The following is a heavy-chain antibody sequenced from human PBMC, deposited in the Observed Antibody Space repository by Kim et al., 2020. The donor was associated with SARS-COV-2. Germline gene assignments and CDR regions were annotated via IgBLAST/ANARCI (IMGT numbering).Heavy chain of an antibody. D-gene: IGHD2-15*01. CDR3: ASVQGYCSGGSCDTWPFDY. J-gene: IGHJ4*02. CDR2: IYYSGST. V-gene: IGHV4-39*01. Sequence: SETLSLTCTVSGGSISSSSYYWGWIRQPPGKGLEWIGSIYYSGSTYYNPSLKSRVTISVDTSKNQFSLKLSSVTAADTAVYYCASVQGYCSGGSCDTWPFDYWGQGTLVTVSS. CDR1: GGSISSSSYY.